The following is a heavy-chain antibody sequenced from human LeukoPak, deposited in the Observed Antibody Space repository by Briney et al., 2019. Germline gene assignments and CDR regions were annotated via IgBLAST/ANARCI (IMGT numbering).Heavy chain of an antibody. Sequence: ASVKVSCKVSGYTLTELSMHWVRQAPGKGLEWMGGFDPEDGETIYAQKFQGRVTMTEDTSTDTAYMELSSLRSEDTAVYYCATPPHPRRPQYYYDSSGYAFDIWGQGTMVTVSS. CDR2: FDPEDGET. D-gene: IGHD3-22*01. CDR1: GYTLTELS. J-gene: IGHJ3*02. V-gene: IGHV1-24*01. CDR3: ATPPHPRRPQYYYDSSGYAFDI.